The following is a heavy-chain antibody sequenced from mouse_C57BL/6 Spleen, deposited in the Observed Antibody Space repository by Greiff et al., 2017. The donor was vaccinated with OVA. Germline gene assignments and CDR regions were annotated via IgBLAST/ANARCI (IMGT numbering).Heavy chain of an antibody. CDR3: ARPGRSNVYYFDY. Sequence: QVQLQQPGAELVRPGSSVKLSCKASGYTFTSYWMDWVKQRPGQGLEWIGNIYPSDSETHYNQKFKDKATLTVAKSSSTAYMQLSSLTSEDSAVYYCARPGRSNVYYFDYWGQGTTLTVSS. CDR2: IYPSDSET. D-gene: IGHD2-5*01. V-gene: IGHV1-61*01. CDR1: GYTFTSYW. J-gene: IGHJ2*01.